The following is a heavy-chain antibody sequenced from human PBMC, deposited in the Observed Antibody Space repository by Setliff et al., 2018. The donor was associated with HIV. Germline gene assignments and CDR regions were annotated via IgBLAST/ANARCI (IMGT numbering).Heavy chain of an antibody. CDR2: ISYSGST. J-gene: IGHJ4*01. D-gene: IGHD1-26*01. CDR3: ARGFGSYYRIESGQYFDY. CDR1: GGSISSHY. Sequence: SLTCTVSGGSISSHYWTWIRQPPGKGLEWIGYISYSGSTNYNPSLKSRVTISVDTSKNQFSLKPSSMTAADTAVYYCARGFGSYYRIESGQYFDYWGHGTLVTVSS. V-gene: IGHV4-59*11.